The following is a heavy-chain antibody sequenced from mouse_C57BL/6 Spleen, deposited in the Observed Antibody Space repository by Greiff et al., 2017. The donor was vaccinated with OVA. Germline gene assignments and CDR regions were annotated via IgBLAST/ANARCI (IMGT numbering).Heavy chain of an antibody. Sequence: EVQLQQSGTVLARPGASVKMSCKTSGYTFTSYWMHWVKQRPGQGLEWIGAIYPGNSDTSYNQKFKGKAKLTAVTSASTAYMELSSLTNEDSAFYYCTKGAGDWYFDVWGTGTTVTVSS. J-gene: IGHJ1*03. CDR1: GYTFTSYW. V-gene: IGHV1-5*01. CDR3: TKGAGDWYFDV. CDR2: IYPGNSDT.